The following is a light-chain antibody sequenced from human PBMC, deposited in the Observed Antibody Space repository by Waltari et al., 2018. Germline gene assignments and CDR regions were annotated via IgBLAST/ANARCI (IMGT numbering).Light chain of an antibody. CDR2: VNSDGTH. CDR3: QTGGHGTWV. J-gene: IGLJ3*02. CDR1: SGHSSNI. V-gene: IGLV4-69*01. Sequence: QLVLTQSPSASASLGASIKLTCTLSSGHSSNIIAWLQQQPERGPRYLMKVNSDGTHSKGDDIPDRFSGSSSGAELYLTISSLQSEDEADYYCQTGGHGTWVFGGGTKVTVL.